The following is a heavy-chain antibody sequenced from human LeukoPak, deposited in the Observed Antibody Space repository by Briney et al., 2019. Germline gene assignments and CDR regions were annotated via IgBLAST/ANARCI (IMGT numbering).Heavy chain of an antibody. V-gene: IGHV3-66*02. CDR3: ARYCSSTSCYVIRAFDI. J-gene: IGHJ3*02. Sequence: GGSPRLSCAASGFTVSSNYMSWVRQAPGKGLEWVSVIYSGGSTYYADSVKGRFTISRDNSKNTLYLQMNSLRAEDTAVYYCARYCSSTSCYVIRAFDIWGQGTMVTVSS. CDR1: GFTVSSNY. CDR2: IYSGGST. D-gene: IGHD2-2*01.